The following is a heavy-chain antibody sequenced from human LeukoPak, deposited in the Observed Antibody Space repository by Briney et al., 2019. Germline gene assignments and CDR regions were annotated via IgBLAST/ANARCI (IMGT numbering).Heavy chain of an antibody. CDR3: ARVGVLRYFDWLRKNAFDI. J-gene: IGHJ3*02. CDR2: ISAYNGDT. Sequence: ASVKVSCKASGYTFTSYGISGVRQAPGQGLEWMGWISAYNGDTKYAQKLQGRVTMTTDTSTSTAYMELRSLRSDDTAVYYCARVGVLRYFDWLRKNAFDIWGQGTMVTVSS. CDR1: GYTFTSYG. D-gene: IGHD3-9*01. V-gene: IGHV1-18*04.